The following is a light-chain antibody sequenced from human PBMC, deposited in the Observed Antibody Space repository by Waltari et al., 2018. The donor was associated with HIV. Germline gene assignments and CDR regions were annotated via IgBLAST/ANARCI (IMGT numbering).Light chain of an antibody. V-gene: IGLV3-25*03. CDR3: QSADVSSISWV. J-gene: IGLJ3*02. CDR1: SLSKQY. Sequence: SDELPQPPSVSVSPGKTARITCSGDSLSKQYSCWYQQKPGQAHVLLIYKDTERPSGIPERFSGSSSGTKVTLTISGVQAEDEADYYCQSADVSSISWVFGRGTKLTVL. CDR2: KDT.